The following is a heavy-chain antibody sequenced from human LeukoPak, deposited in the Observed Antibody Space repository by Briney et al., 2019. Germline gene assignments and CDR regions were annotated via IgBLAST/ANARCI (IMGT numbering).Heavy chain of an antibody. J-gene: IGHJ4*02. CDR1: GFPFSSAW. Sequence: GGSLRLSCAASGFPFSSAWMTWVRQIPGKGLEWVGRIKSSSDGETIDYAAPVKGRFIISRDDSNNTLYRHMNSLNTDDSGVYYGSTVPSATEDYWGQGTLVIVSS. D-gene: IGHD2-15*01. CDR2: IKSSSDGETI. CDR3: STVPSATEDY. V-gene: IGHV3-15*01.